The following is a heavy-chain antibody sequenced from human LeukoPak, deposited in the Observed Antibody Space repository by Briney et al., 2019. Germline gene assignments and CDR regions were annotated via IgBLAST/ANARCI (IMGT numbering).Heavy chain of an antibody. CDR3: ARGTDMTRLTGYYSFVY. V-gene: IGHV4-39*07. J-gene: IGHJ4*02. Sequence: TSETLSLTCTVSGGSISSSSYYWGWIRQPPGKGLEWIGSIYYSGGTYYNPSLKSRVTISVDTSKNQFSLKLSSVTAADTAVYYCARGTDMTRLTGYYSFVYWGQGALVSVSS. CDR2: IYYSGGT. D-gene: IGHD3-9*01. CDR1: GGSISSSSYY.